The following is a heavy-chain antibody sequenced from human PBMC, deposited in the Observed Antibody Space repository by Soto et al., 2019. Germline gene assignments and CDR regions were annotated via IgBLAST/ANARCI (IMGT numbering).Heavy chain of an antibody. V-gene: IGHV3-23*01. CDR3: ARRARTATTNWGAFDV. D-gene: IGHD1-7*01. J-gene: IGHJ3*01. CDR1: GSTFNIYV. CDR2: ISYSADKT. Sequence: GGSLRLACAASGSTFNIYVMNWVRQAPGKGLEWVSTISYSADKTHYADSVKGRFTISRDNSRDTLFLQMNSLRADDAAVYYCARRARTATTNWGAFDVWGHGTMVTVSS.